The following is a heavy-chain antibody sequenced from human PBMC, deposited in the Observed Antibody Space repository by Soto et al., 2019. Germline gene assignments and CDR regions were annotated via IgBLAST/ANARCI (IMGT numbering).Heavy chain of an antibody. V-gene: IGHV3-33*01. CDR1: GFTFSSYG. CDR3: ARDQLGVFYAFDI. D-gene: IGHD2-8*02. J-gene: IGHJ3*02. CDR2: IWYDGSNK. Sequence: PGRSLRLSCAASGFTFSSYGMHWVRQAPGKGLEWVAVIWYDGSNKYYADSVKGRFTISRDNSKNTLYLQMNSLRAEDTAVYYCARDQLGVFYAFDIWGQGTMXTVSS.